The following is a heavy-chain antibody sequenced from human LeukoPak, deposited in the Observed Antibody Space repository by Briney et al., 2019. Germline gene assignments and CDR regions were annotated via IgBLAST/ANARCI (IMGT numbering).Heavy chain of an antibody. V-gene: IGHV1-69*13. CDR1: GGTGSSYG. D-gene: IGHD2-2*01. CDR3: ARLGYCSSTSCSPEY. J-gene: IGHJ4*02. CDR2: IIPIFGTA. Sequence: ASVKVSCKGSGGTGSSYGMSWVRQSLGQGLEWIRWIIPIFGTANYAQKFQGRVTITADESTSTAYMELSSMRSEDTDVYYCARLGYCSSTSCSPEYWGQGTLVTVSS.